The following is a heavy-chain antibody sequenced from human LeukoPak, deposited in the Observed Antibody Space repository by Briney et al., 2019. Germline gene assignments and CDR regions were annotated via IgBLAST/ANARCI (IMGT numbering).Heavy chain of an antibody. D-gene: IGHD3-10*01. V-gene: IGHV4-61*02. CDR2: IYTSGST. J-gene: IGHJ4*02. CDR1: GGSISSGSYY. Sequence: EASQTLSLTCTVSGGSISSGSYYWSWIRQPAGKGLEWIGRIYTSGSTNYNPSLKSRVTISVDTSKNQFSLKLSSVTAADTAVYYCARQRYGSGSYLSPRAYYFDYWGQGTLVTVSS. CDR3: ARQRYGSGSYLSPRAYYFDY.